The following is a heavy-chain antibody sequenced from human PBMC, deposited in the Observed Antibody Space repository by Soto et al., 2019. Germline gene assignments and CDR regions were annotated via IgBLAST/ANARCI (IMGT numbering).Heavy chain of an antibody. CDR3: ARISCTTTPCDSWFDP. CDR1: GYTFTTFW. J-gene: IGHJ5*02. Sequence: PGESLKISCTGFGYTFTTFWISWVRQMPGKGLEWMRRIDPGDTYATYSPAFQGHVTISADKATSTAYLQWSSLKASDTAMYFCARISCTTTPCDSWFDPWGQGTLVTVSS. V-gene: IGHV5-10-1*01. CDR2: IDPGDTYA. D-gene: IGHD1-26*01.